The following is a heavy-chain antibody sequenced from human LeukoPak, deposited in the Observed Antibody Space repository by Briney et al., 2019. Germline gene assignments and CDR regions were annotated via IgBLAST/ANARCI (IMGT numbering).Heavy chain of an antibody. D-gene: IGHD3-22*01. J-gene: IGHJ4*02. CDR2: INRDGSST. CDR3: ARDRAFSYDSSGYFPIDY. Sequence: GGSLRLSCAASGFTLSSYWMHWVRQVPGKGLVWVSRINRDGSSTTYADSVKGRFTISRDNAKNTLYLQMNSLRAEDTAVYYCARDRAFSYDSSGYFPIDYWGQGTLVTVSS. V-gene: IGHV3-74*01. CDR1: GFTLSSYW.